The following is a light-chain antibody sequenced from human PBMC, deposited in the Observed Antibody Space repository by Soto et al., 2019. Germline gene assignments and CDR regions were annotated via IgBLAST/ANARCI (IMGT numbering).Light chain of an antibody. CDR2: CAS. CDR1: QSVSSSY. Sequence: EIVLTQSPGTLSLSPGERATRSCRASQSVSSSYVAWYQQKPGQAPRLLIYCASSWATGIPDRVSGSGSERDYTLTISRLEPEGFAVDYCHQYGSPSWAFGQGANVEIK. J-gene: IGKJ1*01. CDR3: HQYGSPSWA. V-gene: IGKV3-20*01.